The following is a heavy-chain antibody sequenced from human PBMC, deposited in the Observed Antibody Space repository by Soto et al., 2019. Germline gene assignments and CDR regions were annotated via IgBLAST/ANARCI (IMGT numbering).Heavy chain of an antibody. Sequence: GGSLRLSCAASGFTFSSYSMNWVRQAPGKGLEWVSYISSSSSTIYYADSVKGRFTISRDNAKNSLYLQMNSLRDEDTAVYYCAGEAGTWHLPLNWFDPWGQGTLVTVS. CDR2: ISSSSSTI. J-gene: IGHJ5*02. CDR3: AGEAGTWHLPLNWFDP. CDR1: GFTFSSYS. D-gene: IGHD6-19*01. V-gene: IGHV3-48*02.